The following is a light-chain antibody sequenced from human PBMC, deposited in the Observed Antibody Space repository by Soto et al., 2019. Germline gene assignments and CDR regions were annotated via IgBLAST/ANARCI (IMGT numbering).Light chain of an antibody. CDR1: SSVVGAYNY. Sequence: QCVLTQPASVSRSLGQSLTISCSGTSSVVGAYNYVSWYQQYPGKAPKLMIYHVTDRPSAVSNRFSGPKSGNTASLTISGLQAEDEADYYCCSYTTRNTFVFGTGTTVTVL. CDR2: HVT. CDR3: CSYTTRNTFV. V-gene: IGLV2-14*01. J-gene: IGLJ1*01.